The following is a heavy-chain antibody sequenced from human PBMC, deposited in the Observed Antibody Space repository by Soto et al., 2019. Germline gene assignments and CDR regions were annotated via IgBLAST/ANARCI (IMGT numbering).Heavy chain of an antibody. J-gene: IGHJ4*02. D-gene: IGHD3-22*01. CDR2: IIPIFGTA. Sequence: SVKVSCKASGGTFSSYAISWVRQAPGQGLEWMGGIIPIFGTANYAQKFQGRVTITADESTSTAYMELSSLRSEDTAVYYCARMETYDSSGTGGYYFDYWGQGTLVTVS. CDR1: GGTFSSYA. V-gene: IGHV1-69*13. CDR3: ARMETYDSSGTGGYYFDY.